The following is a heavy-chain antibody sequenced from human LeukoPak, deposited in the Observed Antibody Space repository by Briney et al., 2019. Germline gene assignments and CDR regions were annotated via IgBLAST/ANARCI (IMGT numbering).Heavy chain of an antibody. D-gene: IGHD6-19*01. CDR2: INSVGSST. CDR1: GFTFSNYW. J-gene: IGHJ4*02. Sequence: GGSLRLSCAASGFTFSNYWMHWVRQVPEKGLVWVSRINSVGSSTSYAESVEGRFSISRDNAKNTLYLQMTSLRAEDTAVYYCARSRIQWLVRGYFDYWGQGTLVTVSS. V-gene: IGHV3-74*01. CDR3: ARSRIQWLVRGYFDY.